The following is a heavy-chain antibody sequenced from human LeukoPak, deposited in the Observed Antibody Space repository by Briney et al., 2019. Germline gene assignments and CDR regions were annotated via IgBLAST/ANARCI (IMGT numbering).Heavy chain of an antibody. D-gene: IGHD1-7*01. CDR1: GGSISSSSYY. Sequence: SETLSLTCTVSGGSISSSSYYWGWIRQPPGKGLEWIGSIYYSGSAYYNPSLKSRVTISVDTSKNQFSLKLSSVTAADTAVYYCAVNWNYVENWFDPWGQGTLVTVSS. V-gene: IGHV4-39*01. CDR3: AVNWNYVENWFDP. CDR2: IYYSGSA. J-gene: IGHJ5*02.